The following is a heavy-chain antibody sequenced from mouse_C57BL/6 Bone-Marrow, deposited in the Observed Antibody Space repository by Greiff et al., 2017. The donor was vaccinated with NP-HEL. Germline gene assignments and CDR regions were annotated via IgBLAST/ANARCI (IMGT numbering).Heavy chain of an antibody. J-gene: IGHJ4*01. CDR2: IDPETGGT. Sequence: QVHVKPSGAELVRPGASVTLSCKASGYTFTDYEMHWVKQTPVHGLEWIGAIDPETGGTGYNQKFKGKAIMTADKSSSTAYMELRRLTSEDSAVDYCTRYDGYYVNYYAMDYWGQGTSVTVSS. D-gene: IGHD2-3*01. CDR3: TRYDGYYVNYYAMDY. CDR1: GYTFTDYE. V-gene: IGHV1-15*01.